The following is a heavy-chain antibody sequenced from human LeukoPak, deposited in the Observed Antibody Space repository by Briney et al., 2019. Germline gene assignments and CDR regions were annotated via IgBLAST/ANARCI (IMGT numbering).Heavy chain of an antibody. Sequence: PGGSLRLSCAASGFTFSSYSMNWVRQAPGKGLEWVSSISSTGSYISYADSVKGRFTISRDNAKKSLYLQMNSLRAEDTAVYYCARNHHGGTTVTLDYWGQGTLVTVSS. D-gene: IGHD4-17*01. V-gene: IGHV3-21*01. CDR1: GFTFSSYS. CDR2: ISSTGSYI. J-gene: IGHJ4*02. CDR3: ARNHHGGTTVTLDY.